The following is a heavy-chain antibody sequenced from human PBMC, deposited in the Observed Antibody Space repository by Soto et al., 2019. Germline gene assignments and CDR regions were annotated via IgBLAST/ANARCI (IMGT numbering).Heavy chain of an antibody. CDR2: ISSSSSYI. Sequence: PGGSLRLSCAASGFTFSSYSMNWVRQAPEKGLEWVSSISSSSSYIYYADSVKGRFTISRDNAKNSLYLQMNSLRAEDTAVYYWAREVYDFWSGYYTGIEATGPEGAFDIWGQGTMVNVS. CDR1: GFTFSSYS. V-gene: IGHV3-21*01. CDR3: AREVYDFWSGYYTGIEATGPEGAFDI. D-gene: IGHD3-3*01. J-gene: IGHJ3*02.